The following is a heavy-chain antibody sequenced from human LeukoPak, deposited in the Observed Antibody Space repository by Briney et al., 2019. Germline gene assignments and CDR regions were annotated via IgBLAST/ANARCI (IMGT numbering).Heavy chain of an antibody. Sequence: GGSLRLSCAASGFTFSSYSMHWVRQAPGKGLEWVSSIGTSANYIYYADSVKGRFTSSRDNAKNSLYLQMNTLRVEDTAVYYCAKDIRPVVVAATPSGYFDLWGRGTLVTVSS. D-gene: IGHD2-15*01. CDR1: GFTFSSYS. V-gene: IGHV3-21*01. CDR2: IGTSANYI. CDR3: AKDIRPVVVAATPSGYFDL. J-gene: IGHJ2*01.